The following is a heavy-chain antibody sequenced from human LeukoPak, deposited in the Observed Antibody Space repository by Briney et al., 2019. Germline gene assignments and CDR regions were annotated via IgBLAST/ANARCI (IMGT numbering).Heavy chain of an antibody. CDR1: GFTFSSYG. CDR2: ISYDGSNK. J-gene: IGHJ4*02. CDR3: AKDSGYSSWYPFDY. Sequence: GGSLRLSCAASGFTFSSYGMHWVRQAPGKGLEWVAVISYDGSNKYYADSVKGRFTISRDNSKNTPYLQMNSLRAEDTAVYYCAKDSGYSSWYPFDYWGQGTLVTVSS. V-gene: IGHV3-30*18. D-gene: IGHD6-13*01.